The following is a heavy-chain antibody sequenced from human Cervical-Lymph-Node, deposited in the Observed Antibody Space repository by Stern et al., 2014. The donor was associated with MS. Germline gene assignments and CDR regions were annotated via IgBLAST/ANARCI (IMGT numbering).Heavy chain of an antibody. CDR3: ARSDRLWGSFDY. V-gene: IGHV4-31*03. CDR2: ISYIGST. Sequence: VQLVESGPGLVKPSQTLSLTCTVSGASISTVGYYWSWIRQHPGNGLEWIAYISYIGSTYYNPSVKSRVSISADPSKNQFSLNLASVTAADTALYYCARSDRLWGSFDYWGQGTLVAVSS. J-gene: IGHJ4*02. CDR1: GASISTVGYY. D-gene: IGHD3-16*01.